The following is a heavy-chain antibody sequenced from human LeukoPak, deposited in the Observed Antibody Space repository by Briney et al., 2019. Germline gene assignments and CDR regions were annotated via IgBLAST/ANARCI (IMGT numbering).Heavy chain of an antibody. D-gene: IGHD6-19*01. CDR2: ISSSSSTT. V-gene: IGHV3-48*02. CDR3: ARDPYSSGWYPYYFDY. Sequence: GGSLRLSCAASGFTFSSYSMNWVRQAPGKGLEWVSYISSSSSTTYYADSVKGRFTISRDNAKNSLYLQMNSLRDEDTAVYYCARDPYSSGWYPYYFDYWGQGTLVTVSS. J-gene: IGHJ4*02. CDR1: GFTFSSYS.